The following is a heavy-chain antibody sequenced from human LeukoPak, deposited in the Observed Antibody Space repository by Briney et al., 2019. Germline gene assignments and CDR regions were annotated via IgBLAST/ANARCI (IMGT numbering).Heavy chain of an antibody. J-gene: IGHJ4*02. D-gene: IGHD3-22*01. CDR1: GFTFSSYA. CDR3: AKLPSGYYYDGSGYWYFDY. CDR2: ISGSGGST. V-gene: IGHV3-23*01. Sequence: TGGSLRLSCAASGFTFSSYAMSWVRQAPGKGLEWVSAISGSGGSTYYADSVKGRFTISRDNSKNTLYLQMNSLRAEDTAVYYCAKLPSGYYYDGSGYWYFDYWGQGTLVTVSS.